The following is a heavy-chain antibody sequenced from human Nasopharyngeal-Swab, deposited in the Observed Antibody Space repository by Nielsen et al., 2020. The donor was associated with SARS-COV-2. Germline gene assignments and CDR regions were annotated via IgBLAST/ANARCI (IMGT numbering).Heavy chain of an antibody. CDR1: GFTFNSYW. CDR2: INTDATST. Sequence: GGSLRLSCAASGFTFNSYWMHWVRQAPGKGLVWVSRINTDATSTSYADSVKGRFTIFRDNAKSMVFLQMNSLTAEDTAIYYCTRAGYSGSYGGFDSWGQGTLVSVSS. CDR3: TRAGYSGSYGGFDS. J-gene: IGHJ4*02. D-gene: IGHD1-26*01. V-gene: IGHV3-74*01.